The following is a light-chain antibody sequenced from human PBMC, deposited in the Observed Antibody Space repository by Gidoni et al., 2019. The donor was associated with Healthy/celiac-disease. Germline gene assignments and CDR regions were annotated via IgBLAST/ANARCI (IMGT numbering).Light chain of an antibody. V-gene: IGKV1-5*03. CDR1: QSISSW. J-gene: IGKJ1*01. CDR2: KAS. CDR3: QQYNV. Sequence: DIQMTQSPSTLSASVGDRVTITCRASQSISSWLAWYQQKPGKAPKLLIYKASSSESGVPSRFSGSGSGTEFTLTISSLQPDDFATYYCQQYNVFGQGTKVEIK.